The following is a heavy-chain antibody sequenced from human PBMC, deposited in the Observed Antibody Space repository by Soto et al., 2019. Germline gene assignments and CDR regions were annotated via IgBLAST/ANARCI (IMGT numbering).Heavy chain of an antibody. J-gene: IGHJ6*02. D-gene: IGHD6-6*01. CDR3: ARPSSSAYYYGLDV. V-gene: IGHV4-4*02. Sequence: PSETLSLTCAVSGGSISSNNWWSWVRQPPGKGLEWIGEIYHSGGTNYSPSLKSRVTISVDESKNQFSLNLSSVTAADTAVYYCARPSSSAYYYGLDVWGQGTTVTVSS. CDR1: GGSISSNNW. CDR2: IYHSGGT.